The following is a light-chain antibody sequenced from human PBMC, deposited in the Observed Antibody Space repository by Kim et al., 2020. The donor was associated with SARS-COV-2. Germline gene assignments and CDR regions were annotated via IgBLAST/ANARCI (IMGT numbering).Light chain of an antibody. CDR3: QQYGDSQYT. CDR1: QSIKSNY. Sequence: EIVLTQSPGTLSLSPGERATLSCRANQSIKSNYLAWYQQKPGQPPRLLIYGASYRATGIPDRFSGSGFETDFTLTITGLEPDDFAVYYCQQYGDSQYTFGQGTKVDIK. V-gene: IGKV3-20*01. CDR2: GAS. J-gene: IGKJ2*01.